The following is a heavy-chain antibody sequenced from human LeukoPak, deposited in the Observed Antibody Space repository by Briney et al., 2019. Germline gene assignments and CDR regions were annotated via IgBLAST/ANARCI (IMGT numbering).Heavy chain of an antibody. CDR3: ARGGLVRGTINSLIAFDI. Sequence: SETLSLTCTVSGGSISSSSYYWGWIRQPPGKGLEWIGSIYYSGSTYYNPSLKSRVTISVDTSKNQVSLQLNSVTPEDTALYYCARGGLVRGTINSLIAFDIWGQGIMVTVSS. CDR2: IYYSGST. CDR1: GGSISSSSYY. D-gene: IGHD3-10*01. J-gene: IGHJ3*02. V-gene: IGHV4-39*07.